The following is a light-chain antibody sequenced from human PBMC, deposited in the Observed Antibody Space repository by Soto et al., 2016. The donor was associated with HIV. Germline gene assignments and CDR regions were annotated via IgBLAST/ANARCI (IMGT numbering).Light chain of an antibody. CDR1: QDIRQY. CDR2: DAS. V-gene: IGKV1-33*01. Sequence: DIQMTQSPSSLSASVGDRVTITCQASQDIRQYLNWYQQKPGKAPKLLISDASNLEAGVPSRFSGSGSGTDFTLTINSLQPEDFATYYCQQFDTLPTFGRGTKLEIK. CDR3: QQFDTLPT. J-gene: IGKJ2*01.